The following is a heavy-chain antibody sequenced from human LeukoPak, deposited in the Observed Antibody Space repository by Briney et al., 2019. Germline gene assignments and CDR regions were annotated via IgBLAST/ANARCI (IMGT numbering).Heavy chain of an antibody. CDR2: ISSSSSYI. V-gene: IGHV3-21*01. D-gene: IGHD1-26*01. J-gene: IGHJ3*01. Sequence: PGGSLRLSCAASGFTFSSYSMNWVRQAPGKGLEWVSSISSSSSYIYYADLVKGRFTISRDNAKNSLSLQMSSLRAEDTALYYCARARYSGTYSGAFDLWGPGTMVTVSS. CDR3: ARARYSGTYSGAFDL. CDR1: GFTFSSYS.